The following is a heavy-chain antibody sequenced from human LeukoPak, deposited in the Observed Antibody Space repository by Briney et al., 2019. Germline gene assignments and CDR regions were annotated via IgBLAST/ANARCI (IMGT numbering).Heavy chain of an antibody. CDR2: IRYDGSNK. CDR3: TKSRGSGSYSPPNYFDP. V-gene: IGHV3-30*02. Sequence: PGGSLRLSCAASGFISSSNAMHWVRQAPGKGLEWVAFIRYDGSNKDYADSVKGRFTISRDNSNNTLYLQMNSLRPEDTAVYYCTKSRGSGSYSPPNYFDPWGQGTLVTVSS. CDR1: GFISSSNA. D-gene: IGHD3-10*01. J-gene: IGHJ5*02.